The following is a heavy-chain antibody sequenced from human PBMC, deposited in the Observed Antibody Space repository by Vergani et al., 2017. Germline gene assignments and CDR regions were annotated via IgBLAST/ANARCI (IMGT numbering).Heavy chain of an antibody. CDR1: GFTFDDYA. Sequence: EVQLVESGGGLVQPGRSLRLSCAASGFTFDDYAMHWVRQAPGKGLEWVSGISWNSGSIGYADSVKGRFTISRDNAKNTLYLQMNSLRAEDTAVYYCAKAGGGTHRDYYYYYYMDVWGKGTTVTVSS. CDR2: ISWNSGSI. J-gene: IGHJ6*03. V-gene: IGHV3-9*01. D-gene: IGHD1-26*01. CDR3: AKAGGGTHRDYYYYYYMDV.